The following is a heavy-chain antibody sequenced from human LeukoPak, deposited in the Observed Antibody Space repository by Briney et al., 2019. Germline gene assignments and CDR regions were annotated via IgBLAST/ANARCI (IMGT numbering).Heavy chain of an antibody. CDR2: VYYSGNT. V-gene: IGHV4-39*07. J-gene: IGHJ5*02. D-gene: IGHD3-10*01. CDR3: AREKIGITMAKGLLWFDP. CDR1: GGSITSSSYY. Sequence: SETLSLTCTVSGGSITSSSYYWGWIRQPPGKGLEWIGSVYYSGNTYYNSSLKSRVTISVDTSKNRFSLKLSSVTAADTAVYYCAREKIGITMAKGLLWFDPWGQGTLVTVSS.